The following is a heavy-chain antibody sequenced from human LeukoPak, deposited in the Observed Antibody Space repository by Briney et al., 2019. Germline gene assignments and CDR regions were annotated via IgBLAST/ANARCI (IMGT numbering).Heavy chain of an antibody. V-gene: IGHV3-21*01. J-gene: IGHJ6*02. Sequence: GGSLRLSCAASGFTFSSYSMNWVRQAPGKGLEWVSSISSGSSYIYYADSVKGRITISRDNAKNSLYLQMNSLRAEDTAVYYCARNPDGGPYCGGDCYSYGMDVWGQGTTVTVSS. CDR2: ISSGSSYI. CDR3: ARNPDGGPYCGGDCYSYGMDV. CDR1: GFTFSSYS. D-gene: IGHD2-21*02.